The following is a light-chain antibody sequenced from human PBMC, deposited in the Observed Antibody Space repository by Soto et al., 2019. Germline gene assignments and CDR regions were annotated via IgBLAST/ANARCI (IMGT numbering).Light chain of an antibody. CDR2: DAS. V-gene: IGKV3-11*01. Sequence: EIVLTQSPATLSLSPGERATLSCRASQSVSSYLACYQQKPGQAPRLLIYDASNRATGIPARFSGSGSGTDFPLTISSLEPEDFAVYYCQQRSNWLTFGGGTKVEIK. J-gene: IGKJ4*01. CDR3: QQRSNWLT. CDR1: QSVSSY.